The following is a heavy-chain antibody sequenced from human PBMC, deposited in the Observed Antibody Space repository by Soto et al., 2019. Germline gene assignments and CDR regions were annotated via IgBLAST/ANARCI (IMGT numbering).Heavy chain of an antibody. V-gene: IGHV1-2*04. CDR3: ARGDSTDCSNGVCSFFYNHDMDV. J-gene: IGHJ6*02. CDR1: GYSFTDYH. D-gene: IGHD2-8*01. Sequence: GASVKVSCKASGYSFTDYHIHWVRQAPGQGLEWLGRINPKSGGTSTAQKFQGWVTMTTGTSISTASMELTSLTSDDTAIYYCARGDSTDCSNGVCSFFYNHDMDVWGQGTTVTVSS. CDR2: INPKSGGT.